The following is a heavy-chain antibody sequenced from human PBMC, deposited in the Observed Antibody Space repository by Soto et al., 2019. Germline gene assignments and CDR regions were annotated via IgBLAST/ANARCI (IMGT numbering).Heavy chain of an antibody. J-gene: IGHJ5*02. V-gene: IGHV4-31*03. Sequence: SETLSLTCTVSGGSISSGCYYWSWIRQHPGKGLEWIGYIYYSGSTYYNPSLKSRVTISVDTSKNQFSLKLSSVTAADTAVYYCATRTGHYDSSGYYFWFDPWGQGTLVTVSS. CDR1: GGSISSGCYY. CDR3: ATRTGHYDSSGYYFWFDP. CDR2: IYYSGST. D-gene: IGHD3-22*01.